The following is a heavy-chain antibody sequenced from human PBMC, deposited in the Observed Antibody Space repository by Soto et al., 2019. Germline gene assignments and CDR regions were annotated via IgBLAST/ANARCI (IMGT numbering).Heavy chain of an antibody. J-gene: IGHJ4*02. Sequence: ASVKVSCKASGYTFTSYYMHWVRQAPGQGLEWMGIINPSGGSTSYAQKFQGRVTMTRDTSTSTVYMELSSLSSVTAADTAVYYCARLQGYYGSGSYNYWGQGTLVTVSS. CDR2: INPSGGST. V-gene: IGHV1-46*01. D-gene: IGHD3-10*01. CDR3: ARLQGYYGSGSYNY. CDR1: GYTFTSYY.